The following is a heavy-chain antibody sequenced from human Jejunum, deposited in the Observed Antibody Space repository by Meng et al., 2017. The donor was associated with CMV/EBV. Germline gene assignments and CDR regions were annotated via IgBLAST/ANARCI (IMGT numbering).Heavy chain of an antibody. CDR3: AREGLREAYFDY. D-gene: IGHD4-17*01. J-gene: IGHJ4*02. V-gene: IGHV1-8*01. CDR1: GYTFTSHD. Sequence: KPSGYTFTSHDINWVRQATGQGLEWMGWMNPNSGMTGYAQKFQGRITMTRNTSISTAYMELSNLRSEDTAVYYCAREGLREAYFDYWGQGTLVTVSS. CDR2: MNPNSGMT.